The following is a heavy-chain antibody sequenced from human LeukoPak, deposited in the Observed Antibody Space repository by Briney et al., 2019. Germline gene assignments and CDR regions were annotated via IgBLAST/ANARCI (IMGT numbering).Heavy chain of an antibody. J-gene: IGHJ6*02. CDR1: GFTFSSYA. CDR2: ISGSGGST. CDR3: ARWDCSSTSCYSYYYYGMDV. Sequence: GGSLRLSCAASGFTFSSYAMSWVRQAPGKGLEWVSAISGSGGSTYYADSVKGRFTISRDNSKNTLYLQMDSLRAEDTAVYYCARWDCSSTSCYSYYYYGMDVWGQGTTVTVSS. V-gene: IGHV3-23*01. D-gene: IGHD2-2*01.